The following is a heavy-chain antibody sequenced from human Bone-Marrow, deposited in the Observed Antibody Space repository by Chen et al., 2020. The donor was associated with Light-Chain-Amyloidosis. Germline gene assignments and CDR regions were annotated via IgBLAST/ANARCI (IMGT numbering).Heavy chain of an antibody. D-gene: IGHD5-12*01. CDR2: IDPDDSDA. CDR1: GYTFPNYW. Sequence: EVQLEQSGPEVKKPGESLKISCKGSGYTFPNYWIGWVRQMPGKGLEWMGVIDPDDSDARYSPSVEGQGTIAADKSITTAYLQWRSLKASDTAMYYCARRRDGYNFDYWGQGTLVTVSS. CDR3: ARRRDGYNFDY. V-gene: IGHV5-51*01. J-gene: IGHJ4*02.